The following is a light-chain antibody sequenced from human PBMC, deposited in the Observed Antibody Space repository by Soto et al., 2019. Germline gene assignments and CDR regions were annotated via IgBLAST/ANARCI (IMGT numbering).Light chain of an antibody. CDR3: QQHLGRHT. CDR1: QSVSSY. Sequence: IVLTQSPGTLSFYAGERATLSCRASQSVSSYLAWYQQKPGQAPRLLIYDASVRATGIPARFSGSGSGTDFTLTISSLEPEDSAVYYCQQHLGRHTFGQGTKVDIK. J-gene: IGKJ1*01. CDR2: DAS. V-gene: IGKV3-11*01.